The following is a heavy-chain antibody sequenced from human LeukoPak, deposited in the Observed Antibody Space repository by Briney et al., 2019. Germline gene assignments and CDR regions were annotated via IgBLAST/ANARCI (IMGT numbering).Heavy chain of an antibody. D-gene: IGHD3-22*01. CDR3: ARGGMARYYYDSSGYSFDP. J-gene: IGHJ5*02. Sequence: ASVKASCKASGYTFTSYDINWVRQATGQGLEWMGWMNPNSGNTGYAQKFQGRVTMTRNTSISTAYMELSSLRSEDTAVYYCARGGMARYYYDSSGYSFDPWGQGTLVTVSS. V-gene: IGHV1-8*01. CDR2: MNPNSGNT. CDR1: GYTFTSYD.